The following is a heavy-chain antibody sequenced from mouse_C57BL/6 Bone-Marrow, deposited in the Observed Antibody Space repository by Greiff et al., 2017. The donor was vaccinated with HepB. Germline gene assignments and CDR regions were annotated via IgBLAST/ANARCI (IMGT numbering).Heavy chain of an antibody. J-gene: IGHJ1*03. Sequence: VKLQESGAELARPGASVKLSCKASGYTFTSYGISWVKQRTGQGLEWIGEIYPRSGNTYYNEKFKGKATLTADKSSSTAYMELRSLTSEDSAVYFCARFKLRSWYFDVWGTGTTVTVSS. CDR2: IYPRSGNT. CDR3: ARFKLRSWYFDV. D-gene: IGHD2-12*01. CDR1: GYTFTSYG. V-gene: IGHV1-81*01.